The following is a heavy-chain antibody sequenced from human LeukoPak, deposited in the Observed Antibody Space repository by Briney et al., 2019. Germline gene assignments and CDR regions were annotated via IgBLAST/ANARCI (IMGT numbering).Heavy chain of an antibody. D-gene: IGHD4-23*01. Sequence: GGSLRLSCAASVFTFSSYSMNWVRQAPGKGLEWVSYISSSSSTIYYADSVKGRFTISRDNAKNSLCLQMNSLRAEDTAVYYCARDSQYTVVRADFHYWAQGTLATVSS. J-gene: IGHJ4*02. CDR1: VFTFSSYS. CDR3: ARDSQYTVVRADFHY. CDR2: ISSSSSTI. V-gene: IGHV3-48*01.